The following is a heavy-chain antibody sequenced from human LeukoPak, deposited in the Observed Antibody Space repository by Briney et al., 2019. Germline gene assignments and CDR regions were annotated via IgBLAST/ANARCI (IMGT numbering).Heavy chain of an antibody. Sequence: GRSLRLSCAASGFTFSSFAMHWDRQAPGKGLEWVAVISYDGSNKYYADSVKGRFTISRDNSKNTLYLQMNSLRSEDTAVYYCARDPTFYDFWRVPGGYMDVWGKGTTVTVS. J-gene: IGHJ6*03. V-gene: IGHV3-30*01. CDR3: ARDPTFYDFWRVPGGYMDV. D-gene: IGHD3-3*01. CDR2: ISYDGSNK. CDR1: GFTFSSFA.